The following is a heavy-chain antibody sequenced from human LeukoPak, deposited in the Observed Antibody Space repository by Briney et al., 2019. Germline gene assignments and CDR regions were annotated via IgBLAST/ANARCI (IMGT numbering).Heavy chain of an antibody. J-gene: IGHJ3*02. V-gene: IGHV5-51*01. CDR1: GYSFTSYW. D-gene: IGHD1-26*01. Sequence: GESLKISCQGSGYSFTSYWIGWVRQMPGKGLEWMGIIYPGDSDTRYSPSFQGQVTISADKSISTAYLQWSSLKASDTAMYYCARRWSYLNDAFDIWGQGTMVTVSS. CDR2: IYPGDSDT. CDR3: ARRWSYLNDAFDI.